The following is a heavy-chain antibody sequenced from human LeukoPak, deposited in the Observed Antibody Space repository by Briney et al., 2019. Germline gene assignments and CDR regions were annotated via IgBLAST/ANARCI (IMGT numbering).Heavy chain of an antibody. J-gene: IGHJ4*02. V-gene: IGHV3-53*01. Sequence: GGSLRLSRAASGFTVSSNYMSWVRQTPGKGLEWVSVIYSGGSTYYADSVKGRFTISRDNSKNTLYLQMNSLRAEDTAVYYCARGGDNYSFDYWGQGTLVTVSS. CDR1: GFTVSSNY. CDR2: IYSGGST. D-gene: IGHD1-1*01. CDR3: ARGGDNYSFDY.